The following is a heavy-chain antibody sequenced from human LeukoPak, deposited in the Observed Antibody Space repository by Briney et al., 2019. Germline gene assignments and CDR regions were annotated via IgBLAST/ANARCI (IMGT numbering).Heavy chain of an antibody. CDR3: ASRRGSKRPFDY. CDR1: GFTFSIYS. J-gene: IGHJ4*02. CDR2: ISSSSSTI. Sequence: GGSLRLSCAASGFTFSIYSINWVRRAPGKVLEWVSYISSSSSTIYYGDSVTGRFTICRDNAKNSIYMQMNSLTAEDSAVYYCASRRGSKRPFDYWGQGTLVTVSS. V-gene: IGHV3-48*04. D-gene: IGHD1-26*01.